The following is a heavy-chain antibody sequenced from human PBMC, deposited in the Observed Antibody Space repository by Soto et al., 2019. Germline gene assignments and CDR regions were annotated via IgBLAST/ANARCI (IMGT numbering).Heavy chain of an antibody. CDR2: ISSSSSTI. CDR3: ARIGRDYYGSGSLGY. V-gene: IGHV3-48*02. Sequence: EVQLVESGGGLVQPGGSLRLSCAASGFTFSSYSMNWVRQAPGKGLEWVSYISSSSSTIYYADSVKGRFTISRDNAKNSLYLHMNSLRDEDTAVYYCARIGRDYYGSGSLGYWGQGTLVTVSS. J-gene: IGHJ4*02. D-gene: IGHD3-10*01. CDR1: GFTFSSYS.